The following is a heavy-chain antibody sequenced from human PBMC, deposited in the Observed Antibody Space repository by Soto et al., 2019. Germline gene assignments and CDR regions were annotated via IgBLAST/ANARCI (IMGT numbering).Heavy chain of an antibody. CDR3: ARFGTTGTTGGYYYYAMDV. CDR2: VNPISGGT. J-gene: IGHJ6*02. D-gene: IGHD1-1*01. Sequence: ASVKVSFKASGYIFTGYYIFWVRQAPGQGLEWMAWVNPISGGTHYAEKFKGRASVPRDTSISTANMELTRLTSDDTAVYFCARFGTTGTTGGYYYYAMDVWGQGTAVTVSS. V-gene: IGHV1-2*02. CDR1: GYIFTGYY.